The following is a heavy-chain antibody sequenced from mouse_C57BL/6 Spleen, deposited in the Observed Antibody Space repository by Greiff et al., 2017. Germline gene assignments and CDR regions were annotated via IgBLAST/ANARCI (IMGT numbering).Heavy chain of an antibody. V-gene: IGHV2-5*01. D-gene: IGHD2-5*01. CDR2: IWRGGST. CDR3: AKNPYDSKGYYAMDY. CDR1: GFSLTSYG. Sequence: VQLQQSGPGLVQPSQSLSITCTVSGFSLTSYGVHWVRQSPGKGLEWLGVIWRGGSTDYNAAFMSRLSITKDNSKSQVFFKMNSLQADDTAIYYCAKNPYDSKGYYAMDYWGQGTSVTVSS. J-gene: IGHJ4*01.